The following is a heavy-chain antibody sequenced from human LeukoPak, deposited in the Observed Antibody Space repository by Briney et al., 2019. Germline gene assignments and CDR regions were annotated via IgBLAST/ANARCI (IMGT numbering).Heavy chain of an antibody. V-gene: IGHV1-18*01. D-gene: IGHD3-16*02. CDR1: GYTFTSYD. CDR2: ISAYNGNT. Sequence: ASVKVSCKASGYTFTSYDINWVRQATGQGLEWMGWISAYNGNTNYAQKLQGRVTMTTDTSTSTAYMELRSLRPDDTAVYYCARDAAKDYDYVWGSYRPFDYWGQGTLVTVSS. J-gene: IGHJ4*02. CDR3: ARDAAKDYDYVWGSYRPFDY.